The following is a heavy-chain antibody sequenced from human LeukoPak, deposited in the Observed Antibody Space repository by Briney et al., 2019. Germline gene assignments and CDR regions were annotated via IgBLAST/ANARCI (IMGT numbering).Heavy chain of an antibody. CDR2: MNQDGSDK. D-gene: IGHD4-11*01. Sequence: GGSLRLSCAGSGFTPSSYWMSWVRQAPGKGLEWVANMNQDGSDKNYVDSVKGRFTISRDNAKNSLYLQMNSLRAEDTGVYYCARESTEERPGYWGQGTLVTVSS. J-gene: IGHJ1*01. V-gene: IGHV3-7*01. CDR1: GFTPSSYW. CDR3: ARESTEERPGY.